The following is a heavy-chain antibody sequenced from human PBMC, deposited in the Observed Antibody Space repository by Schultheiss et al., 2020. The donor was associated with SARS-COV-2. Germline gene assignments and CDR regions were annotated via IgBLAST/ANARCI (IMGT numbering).Heavy chain of an antibody. CDR3: ARGPRGYTFGRWFDY. J-gene: IGHJ5*01. D-gene: IGHD5-18*01. CDR1: GGSISSGGYY. CDR2: VYYSGST. Sequence: SETLSLTCTVSGGSISSGGYYWSWIRQHPEKGLEWIGHVYYSGSTYYNPSLKTRVTISVDTSRNQFSLQLTSVTAADTAVYYCARGPRGYTFGRWFDYWGQGTLVTVSS. V-gene: IGHV4-31*03.